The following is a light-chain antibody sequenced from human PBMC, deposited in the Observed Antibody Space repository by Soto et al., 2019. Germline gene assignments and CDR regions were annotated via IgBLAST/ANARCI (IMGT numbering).Light chain of an antibody. V-gene: IGKV1-39*01. CDR1: QRIGRS. CDR2: AAS. J-gene: IGKJ1*01. Sequence: DIQMTQSPSSLSASVGDRVTIACRASQRIGRSLSWYQQKPGTAPKVLIYAASNLQSGVPSRFSGSGSGTDFTLTISGLQPEDSATYDCQRRDDTPPWTFGQGTKVEIK. CDR3: QRRDDTPPWT.